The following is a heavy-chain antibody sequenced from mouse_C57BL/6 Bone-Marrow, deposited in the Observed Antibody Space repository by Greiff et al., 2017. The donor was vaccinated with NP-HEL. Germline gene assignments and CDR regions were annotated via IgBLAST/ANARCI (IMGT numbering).Heavy chain of an antibody. CDR1: GYAFSSSW. D-gene: IGHD1-1*01. Sequence: VQLHQSGPELVKPGASVKISCKASGYAFSSSWMNWVKQRPGKGLEWIGRIYPGDGYTNYNGKFKGKATLTADKSSSTAYMQLSSLTSEDSAVYFCANGSSYAMDYWGQGTSVTVSS. V-gene: IGHV1-82*01. J-gene: IGHJ4*01. CDR3: ANGSSYAMDY. CDR2: IYPGDGYT.